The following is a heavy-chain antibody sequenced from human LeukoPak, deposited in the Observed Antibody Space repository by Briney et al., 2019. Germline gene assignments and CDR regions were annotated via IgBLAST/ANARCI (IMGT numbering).Heavy chain of an antibody. D-gene: IGHD3-22*01. J-gene: IGHJ4*02. CDR2: ISSSHSYI. CDR1: GFTFSTYT. Sequence: SGGSLRLSCAASGFTFSTYTMNWVRQAPGKGLEWVSSISSSHSYIYYADSVRGRFTISRDNAKNSLYLQMNSLRAEDTAVYFCARDPRGKGSSAYYNAYFDYWGQGTLVTVSS. CDR3: ARDPRGKGSSAYYNAYFDY. V-gene: IGHV3-21*01.